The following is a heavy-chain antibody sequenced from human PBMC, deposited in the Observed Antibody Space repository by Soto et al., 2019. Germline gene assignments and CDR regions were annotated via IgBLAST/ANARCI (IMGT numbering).Heavy chain of an antibody. V-gene: IGHV1-69*06. Sequence: QVQLVQSGAEAKKPGSSVKVSCKTSGGTFSSYAISWVRQAPGQGLEWMGGIVPLFRTTNYAQKFQGRVTITADTSTYTLYMEMSGLRSGDTAVYYCARGGYSSTWSNLLDRSGLDVWGQGTTGTVSS. D-gene: IGHD6-13*01. J-gene: IGHJ6*02. CDR1: GGTFSSYA. CDR2: IVPLFRTT. CDR3: ARGGYSSTWSNLLDRSGLDV.